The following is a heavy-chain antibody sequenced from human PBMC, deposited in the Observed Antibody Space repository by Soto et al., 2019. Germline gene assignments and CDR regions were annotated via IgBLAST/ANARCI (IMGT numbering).Heavy chain of an antibody. Sequence: VGSLRLSCAASGFTFSDYYMSWIRQAPGKGLEWVSYTSSSGSTIYYADSVKGRFTISRDNAKNSLYLQMNSLRAEGTAVYYCARDVVVPAAMGGVYYYYGMDVWGQGTTVTVSS. CDR1: GFTFSDYY. J-gene: IGHJ6*02. CDR2: TSSSGSTI. V-gene: IGHV3-11*01. D-gene: IGHD2-2*01. CDR3: ARDVVVPAAMGGVYYYYGMDV.